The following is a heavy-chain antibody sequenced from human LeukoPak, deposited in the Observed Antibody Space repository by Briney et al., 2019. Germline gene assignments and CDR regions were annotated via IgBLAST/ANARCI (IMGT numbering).Heavy chain of an antibody. CDR2: IRYDGSNK. CDR1: GFTFSSYS. D-gene: IGHD3-10*01. Sequence: GGSLRLSCAASGFTFSSYSMNWVRQAPGKGLEWVAFIRYDGSNKYYADSVKGRFTISRDNSKNTLYLQMNSLRAEDTAVYYCAKPMVRGVTFDYWGQGTLVTVSS. V-gene: IGHV3-30*02. J-gene: IGHJ4*02. CDR3: AKPMVRGVTFDY.